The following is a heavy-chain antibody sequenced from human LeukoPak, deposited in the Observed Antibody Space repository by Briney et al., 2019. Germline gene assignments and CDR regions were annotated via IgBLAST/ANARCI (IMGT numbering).Heavy chain of an antibody. D-gene: IGHD4-17*01. CDR1: GGSLSSGDYY. CDR2: VYYSGST. V-gene: IGHV4-30-4*01. J-gene: IGHJ3*02. CDR3: ARAYGDYESGYDAFDI. Sequence: PSETLSLTCTVSGGSLSSGDYYWSWIRQPPGKGLEWIGYVYYSGSTYYSPSLKSRVIISVDTSKNQISLKLSSVTAADTAVYYCARAYGDYESGYDAFDIWGQGTMVTVSS.